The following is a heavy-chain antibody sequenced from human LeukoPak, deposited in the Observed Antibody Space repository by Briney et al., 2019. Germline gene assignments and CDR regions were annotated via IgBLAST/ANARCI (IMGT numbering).Heavy chain of an antibody. V-gene: IGHV1-8*01. CDR1: GYTFTSYD. J-gene: IGHJ6*03. D-gene: IGHD3-10*01. CDR2: MNPNSGNT. Sequence: GASVKVSCKASGYTFTSYDINWVRQATGQGLEWMGWMNPNSGNTGYAQKFQGRVTMTRNTSISTAYMKLSSLRSEDTAVYYCAIRYGSGEKYYYYYYMDVWGKGTTVTVSS. CDR3: AIRYGSGEKYYYYYYMDV.